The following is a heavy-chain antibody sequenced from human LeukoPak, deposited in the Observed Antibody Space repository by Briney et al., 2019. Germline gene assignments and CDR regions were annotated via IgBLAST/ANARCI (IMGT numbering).Heavy chain of an antibody. V-gene: IGHV3-33*01. J-gene: IGHJ4*02. CDR3: ARASCSSTSCYTGYFDY. CDR2: IWYDGSNK. D-gene: IGHD2-2*02. Sequence: GRSLRLSCAASGFTFSSYGMHWVRQAPGKGLEWVAVIWYDGSNKYYADSVKGRFTISRDNSKNTLYLQMNSLRAEDTAVYYCARASCSSTSCYTGYFDYWGQGTLVTVSS. CDR1: GFTFSSYG.